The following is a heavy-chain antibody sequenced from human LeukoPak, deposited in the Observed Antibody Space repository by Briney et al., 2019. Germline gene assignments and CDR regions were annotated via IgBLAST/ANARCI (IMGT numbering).Heavy chain of an antibody. J-gene: IGHJ6*02. CDR3: ARVGKGIQLWGDYYYYGMDV. V-gene: IGHV4-39*07. D-gene: IGHD5-18*01. CDR2: IYYSGST. Sequence: SETLSLTCTVSGGSISSSSYCWGWIRQPPGKGLEWIGSIYYSGSTYYNPSLKSRVTISVDTSKNQFSLKLSSVTAADTAVYYCARVGKGIQLWGDYYYYGMDVWGQGTTVTVSS. CDR1: GGSISSSSYC.